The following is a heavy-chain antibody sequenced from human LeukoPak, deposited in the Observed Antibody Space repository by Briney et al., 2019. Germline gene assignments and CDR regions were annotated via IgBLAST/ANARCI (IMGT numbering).Heavy chain of an antibody. D-gene: IGHD5-18*01. Sequence: GSLRLSCAASGFTFSNACMSWVRQAPGKGLEWVGHIKGKTDGGTTDYAAPVQGRFTISRDDSKNTLFLQMNSLKTEDTAVYYCTTGTWIQLWLADYWGQGTLVTVSS. J-gene: IGHJ4*02. V-gene: IGHV3-15*01. CDR1: GFTFSNAC. CDR2: IKGKTDGGTT. CDR3: TTGTWIQLWLADY.